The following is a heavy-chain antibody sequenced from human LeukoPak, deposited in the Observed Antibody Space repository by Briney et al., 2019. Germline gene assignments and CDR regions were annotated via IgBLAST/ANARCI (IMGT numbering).Heavy chain of an antibody. CDR3: ARISPTTAPRYYYYYMDV. CDR2: ISAYNGNT. D-gene: IGHD4-11*01. J-gene: IGHJ6*03. V-gene: IGHV1-18*01. Sequence: ASVKVSCKASGYTFTSYGISWVRQAPGQGLEWMGWISAYNGNTNYAQKLQGRVTMTTDTSTSTAYMELRSLRSDDTAVYYCARISPTTAPRYYYYYMDVWGKGTTVTVSS. CDR1: GYTFTSYG.